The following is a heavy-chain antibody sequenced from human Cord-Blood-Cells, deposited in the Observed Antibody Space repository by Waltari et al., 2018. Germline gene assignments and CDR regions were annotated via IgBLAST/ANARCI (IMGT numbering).Heavy chain of an antibody. CDR3: ARGLGYGGNLGH. CDR1: GGSFSGYY. V-gene: IGHV4-34*01. Sequence: QVQLQQWGAGLLKPSETLSLTCAVYGGSFSGYYWSWIRQPPGKGLEWIGEINHSGSNSHNPAPKSRGTISGAPSKNQFPRKLSCGTAADTAGYYCARGLGYGGNLGHWGQGTLVNVPS. D-gene: IGHD4-17*01. J-gene: IGHJ4*01. CDR2: INHSGSN.